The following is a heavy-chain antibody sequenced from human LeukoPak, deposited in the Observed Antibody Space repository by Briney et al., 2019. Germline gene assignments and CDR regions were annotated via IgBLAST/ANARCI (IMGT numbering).Heavy chain of an antibody. Sequence: GGSLRLSCAPSGFTFSNYWMSWVRQAPGKGLVWVSRINSDGSSRHYADSVKGRFTISRDNAKNTLHLQMTSLRAEDTAVYYCARGGPDSSDYSSLFDYWGQGSLVTVSS. CDR2: INSDGSSR. D-gene: IGHD3-22*01. J-gene: IGHJ4*02. CDR1: GFTFSNYW. V-gene: IGHV3-74*01. CDR3: ARGGPDSSDYSSLFDY.